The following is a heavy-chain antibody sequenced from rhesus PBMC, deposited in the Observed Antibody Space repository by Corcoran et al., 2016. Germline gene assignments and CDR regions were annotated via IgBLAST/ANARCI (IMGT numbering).Heavy chain of an antibody. CDR2: VDPVYGEI. Sequence: EVQLLQSGADVKQPGASVKVSCTVSVYTFPYLSMPWVRQGPGKGLEWMGGVDPVYGEIIHAEKFQGRVTMTEDTSTDTAYMELSSLRSEDTAVYYCARAYSSWSGYFDYWGQGVLVTVSS. CDR1: VYTFPYLS. J-gene: IGHJ4*01. D-gene: IGHD6-13*01. V-gene: IGHV1-156*01. CDR3: ARAYSSWSGYFDY.